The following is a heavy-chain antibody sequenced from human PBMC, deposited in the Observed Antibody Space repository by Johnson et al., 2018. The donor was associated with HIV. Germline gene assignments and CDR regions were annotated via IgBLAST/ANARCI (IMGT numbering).Heavy chain of an antibody. CDR2: IKSKTDGGTT. D-gene: IGHD6-25*01. Sequence: VQLVESGGGVVQPGGSLRPSCTGSGFTFSIFGIHWVRKAPDKGLEWVGRIKSKTDGGTTDHAAPVKGRFSISRDDSKNTLYLQMNSLRAEDTAVYYCAKETPSSGGTFDIWGQGTMVTVSS. V-gene: IGHV3-15*01. J-gene: IGHJ3*02. CDR3: AKETPSSGGTFDI. CDR1: GFTFSIFG.